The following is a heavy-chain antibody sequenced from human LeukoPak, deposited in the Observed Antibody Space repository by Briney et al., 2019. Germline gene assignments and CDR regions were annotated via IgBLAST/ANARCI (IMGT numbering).Heavy chain of an antibody. J-gene: IGHJ4*02. CDR1: GFTFSEYS. CDR2: ITSSSGTT. D-gene: IGHD5-12*01. CDR3: ARLTSGYDSEPYYFDY. Sequence: GGSLRLSCAASGFTFSEYSMNWVRQAPGKGLEWVSYITSSSGTTHYADSVKGRFTISRDNAKNSLYLQMNSLRAEDTAVYYCARLTSGYDSEPYYFDYWGQGTLVTVSS. V-gene: IGHV3-48*01.